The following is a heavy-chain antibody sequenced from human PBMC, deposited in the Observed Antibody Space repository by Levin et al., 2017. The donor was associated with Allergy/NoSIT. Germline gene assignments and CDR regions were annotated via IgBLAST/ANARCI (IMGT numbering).Heavy chain of an antibody. CDR2: IVGSGGGT. CDR1: GFTFSTYA. CDR3: AKGYSDQVYCYFDL. J-gene: IGHJ2*01. Sequence: RPGGSLRLSCAASGFTFSTYAMNWVRQAPGKGLEWVSGIVGSGGGTYYADSVKGRFTISRDNSKNSLSLQMNSLRAEDTALYYCAKGYSDQVYCYFDLWGRGTLVTVSS. V-gene: IGHV3-23*01. D-gene: IGHD4-11*01.